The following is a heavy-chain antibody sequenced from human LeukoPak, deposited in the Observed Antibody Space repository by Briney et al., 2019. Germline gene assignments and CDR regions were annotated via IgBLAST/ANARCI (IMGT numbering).Heavy chain of an antibody. CDR1: GGSISSSSYY. V-gene: IGHV4-39*07. J-gene: IGHJ6*03. Sequence: NPSETLSLTCTVSGGSISSSSYYWGWIRQPPGKGLEWIGSIYYSGSTYYNPSLKSRVTISVDTSKNQFSLQLNSVTHEDTAVYYCARGEAAADPYYYYYMDVWGKGTTVTVSS. CDR2: IYYSGST. D-gene: IGHD6-13*01. CDR3: ARGEAAADPYYYYYMDV.